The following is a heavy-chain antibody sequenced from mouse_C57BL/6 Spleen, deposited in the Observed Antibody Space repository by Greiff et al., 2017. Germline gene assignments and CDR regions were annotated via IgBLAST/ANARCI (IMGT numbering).Heavy chain of an antibody. D-gene: IGHD4-1*01. Sequence: VQLQQPGAELVMPGASVKLSCKASGYTFTSYWMHWVQQRPGQGLEWIGEIDPSDSYTNYNQKFKGKSTLTVDKSSSTAYMQLSSLTSEDSAVYYCARDLGRGYFDYWGQGTTLTVSS. CDR1: GYTFTSYW. J-gene: IGHJ2*01. V-gene: IGHV1-69*01. CDR3: ARDLGRGYFDY. CDR2: IDPSDSYT.